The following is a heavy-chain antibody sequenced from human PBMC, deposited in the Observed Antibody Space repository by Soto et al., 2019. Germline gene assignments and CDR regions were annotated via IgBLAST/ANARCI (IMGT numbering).Heavy chain of an antibody. V-gene: IGHV4-39*01. J-gene: IGHJ4*02. CDR1: GGSVSSSSYY. CDR3: ARITLNYGDYTYYFDY. CDR2: IYYSGST. D-gene: IGHD4-17*01. Sequence: SETLSLTCTVSGGSVSSSSYYWGWVRQPPGKGLEWIGSIYYSGSTYYNPSLKSRVTISVDTSKNQFSLKLSSVTAADTAVYYCARITLNYGDYTYYFDYWGQGTLVTVSS.